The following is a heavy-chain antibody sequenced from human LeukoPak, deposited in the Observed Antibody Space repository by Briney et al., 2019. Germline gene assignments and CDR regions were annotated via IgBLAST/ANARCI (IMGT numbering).Heavy chain of an antibody. J-gene: IGHJ6*02. CDR2: VYGSGST. CDR1: GGSMSSNTYY. CDR3: ARHNPYSSSWYSYYYYYGMDV. V-gene: IGHV4-61*02. Sequence: SHTLSLTCTVSGGSMSSNTYYWSWIRQPAGKGLEWIGRVYGSGSTNYNPSLKSRVTISADTSKNQFSLQLRSVTAADTAVYYCARHNPYSSSWYSYYYYYGMDVWGQGTTVTVSS. D-gene: IGHD6-13*01.